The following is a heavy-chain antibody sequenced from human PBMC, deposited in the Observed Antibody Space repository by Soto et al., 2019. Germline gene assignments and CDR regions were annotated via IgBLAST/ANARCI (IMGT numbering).Heavy chain of an antibody. D-gene: IGHD3-3*01. CDR1: GFTFSSYA. CDR2: ISYDGSNK. V-gene: IGHV3-30-3*01. CDR3: ARSSTIFGVANIDY. Sequence: QVQLVESGGGVVQPGRSLRLSCAASGFTFSSYAMHRVRQAPGKGLEWVAVISYDGSNKYYADSVKGRFTISRDNSKNTLYLQMNSLRAEDTAVYYCARSSTIFGVANIDYWGQGTLVTVSS. J-gene: IGHJ4*02.